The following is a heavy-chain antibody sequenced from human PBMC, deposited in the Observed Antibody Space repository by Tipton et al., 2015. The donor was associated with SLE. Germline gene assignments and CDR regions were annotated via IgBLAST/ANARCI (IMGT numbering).Heavy chain of an antibody. J-gene: IGHJ4*02. V-gene: IGHV4-61*02. CDR1: GGSISSSSYY. Sequence: TLSLTCTVSGGSISSSSYYWSWIRQSAGKGLQWIGRVHSSGGASYNPSLNSRVTMSVDSSRKQISLKLTSVTAADTAVYYCARRRFQSAPDYWGQGTLVSVSS. D-gene: IGHD2-21*01. CDR2: VHSSGGA. CDR3: ARRRFQSAPDY.